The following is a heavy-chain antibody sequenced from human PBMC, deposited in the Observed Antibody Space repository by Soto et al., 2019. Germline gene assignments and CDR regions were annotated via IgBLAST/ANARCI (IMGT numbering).Heavy chain of an antibody. D-gene: IGHD2-2*01. CDR2: IIPIFGIA. CDR3: AREDRDRETGLVPAAIDGMDV. V-gene: IGHV1-69*08. CDR1: GGTFSRYS. Sequence: QVQLVQSGAEVKKPGSSVKVSCKASGGTFSRYSITWVRQAPGHGLEWIGRIIPIFGIASYAQKFQGRVTITAAESTSTAYRELSSLSAGDTAVYYCAREDRDRETGLVPAAIDGMDVWGQGTTVTVSS. J-gene: IGHJ6*02.